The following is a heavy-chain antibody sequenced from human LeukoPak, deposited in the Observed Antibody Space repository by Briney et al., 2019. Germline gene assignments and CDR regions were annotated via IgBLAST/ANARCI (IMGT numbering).Heavy chain of an antibody. D-gene: IGHD2-2*01. CDR2: ISGSGGTT. Sequence: PGGSLRLSCAASGFTFSNYAMSWVRQAPGKGLEWVSAISGSGGTTYYADSVKGRFTISRDNSKNTLYLQMNTLRAEDTAVYYCAKRAPDCTSTSCYFVSFDYWGQGTLVTVSS. J-gene: IGHJ4*02. V-gene: IGHV3-23*01. CDR3: AKRAPDCTSTSCYFVSFDY. CDR1: GFTFSNYA.